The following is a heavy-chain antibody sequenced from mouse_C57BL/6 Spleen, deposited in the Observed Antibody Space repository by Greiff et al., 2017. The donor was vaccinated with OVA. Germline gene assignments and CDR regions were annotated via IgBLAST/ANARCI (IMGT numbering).Heavy chain of an antibody. CDR1: GFTFSDYG. Sequence: VQLKESGGGLVKPGGSLKLSCAASGFTFSDYGMHWVRQAPEKGLEWVAYISSGSSTIYYADTVKGRFTISRDNAKNTLFLQMTSLRSEDTAMYYCARGRVTTVVADYWGQGTTLTVSS. D-gene: IGHD1-1*01. CDR3: ARGRVTTVVADY. V-gene: IGHV5-17*01. J-gene: IGHJ2*01. CDR2: ISSGSSTI.